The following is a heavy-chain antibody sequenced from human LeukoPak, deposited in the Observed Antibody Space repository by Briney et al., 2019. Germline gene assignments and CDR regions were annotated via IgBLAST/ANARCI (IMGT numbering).Heavy chain of an antibody. V-gene: IGHV4-38-2*02. CDR2: IYHSGST. Sequence: SETLSLTCTVSGYSISSGYYWGWLRQPPGKGLEWIGSIYHSGSTYYNPSLKSRVTISVDTSKNQFSLKLSSVTAADTAVYYCASSMITFGGVMVDYWGQGTLVTVSS. CDR3: ASSMITFGGVMVDY. J-gene: IGHJ4*02. CDR1: GYSISSGYY. D-gene: IGHD3-16*01.